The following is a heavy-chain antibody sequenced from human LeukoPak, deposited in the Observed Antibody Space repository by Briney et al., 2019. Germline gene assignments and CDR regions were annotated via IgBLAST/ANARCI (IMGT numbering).Heavy chain of an antibody. J-gene: IGHJ6*03. CDR2: ISSSSSYI. CDR3: AGDPERAPGDMDV. CDR1: GFTFSSYS. V-gene: IGHV3-21*01. D-gene: IGHD1-1*01. Sequence: GGSLRLSCAASGFTFSSYSMNWVRQAPGKGLEWVSSISSSSSYIYYADSVKGRFTISRDNAKNSLYLQMNSLRAEDTAVYYCAGDPERAPGDMDVWGKGTTVTVSS.